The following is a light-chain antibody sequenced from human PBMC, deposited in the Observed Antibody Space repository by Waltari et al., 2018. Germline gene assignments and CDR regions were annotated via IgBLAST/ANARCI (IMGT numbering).Light chain of an antibody. Sequence: DIQMTQSPSPLSASVGDRITITCRESQNIGNYLNWYQQKPGEATTRLIVAASTLQSGVPSRFSGSGSGTDFTLTITSLQPEDFATYHCQQSYSLPFTFGPGTRVDIK. V-gene: IGKV1-39*01. CDR3: QQSYSLPFT. CDR1: QNIGNY. J-gene: IGKJ3*01. CDR2: AAS.